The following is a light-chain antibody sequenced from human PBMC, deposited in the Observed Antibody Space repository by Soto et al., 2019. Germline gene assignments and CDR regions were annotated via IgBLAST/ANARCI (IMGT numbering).Light chain of an antibody. CDR1: QSISTF. J-gene: IGKJ3*01. CDR3: QQSYSTPHFT. V-gene: IGKV1-39*01. Sequence: DIKMTQSPSSLSASIGDRVTMTCRASQSISTFLNWYRQRPGKAPELLIYSASILQTGVPARFSGSATGTDFTLIISSLHLEDVGTYFCQQSYSTPHFTFGPGTKVDPK. CDR2: SAS.